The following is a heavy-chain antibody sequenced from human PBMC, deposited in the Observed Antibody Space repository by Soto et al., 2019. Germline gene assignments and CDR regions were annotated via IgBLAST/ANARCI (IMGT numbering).Heavy chain of an antibody. Sequence: SETLSLTCTVSGGSISSYYWSWVRQPPGKGLEWIGYIYYSGSTNYNPSLKSRVTISVDTSKNQFSLKLSSVTAADTAVYYCARLGNVDTAVWFDPWGQGTLVTVSS. V-gene: IGHV4-59*01. D-gene: IGHD5-18*01. J-gene: IGHJ5*02. CDR3: ARLGNVDTAVWFDP. CDR1: GGSISSYY. CDR2: IYYSGST.